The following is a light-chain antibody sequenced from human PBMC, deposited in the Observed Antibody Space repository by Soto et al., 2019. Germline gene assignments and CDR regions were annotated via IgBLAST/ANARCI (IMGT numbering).Light chain of an antibody. Sequence: EIVLTQSPATLSVSPGERATLSCRASQSVSGDLAWYHHKPGQAPRLLTYDASTRALDTPARFAGSGAGTEFTLTISSLRSEDFAVYFCQQYNNWPITFGQGTRLEIK. CDR3: QQYNNWPIT. J-gene: IGKJ5*01. V-gene: IGKV3-15*01. CDR2: DAS. CDR1: QSVSGD.